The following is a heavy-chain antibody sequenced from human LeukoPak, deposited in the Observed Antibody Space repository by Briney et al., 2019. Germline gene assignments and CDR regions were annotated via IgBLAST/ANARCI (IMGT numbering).Heavy chain of an antibody. CDR2: ISGDGGYS. CDR3: AKDRFNWNNGYYYYFGMDV. V-gene: IGHV3-43*02. CDR1: GFTFSSYG. Sequence: GGSLRLSCAASGFTFSSYGMHWVRQVPGKGLQWISLISGDGGYSYYADSLKGRFTISRDNSRNSLFLQVNSLTTEDSALYYCAKDRFNWNNGYYYYFGMDVWGQGTTVTVSS. J-gene: IGHJ6*02. D-gene: IGHD1/OR15-1a*01.